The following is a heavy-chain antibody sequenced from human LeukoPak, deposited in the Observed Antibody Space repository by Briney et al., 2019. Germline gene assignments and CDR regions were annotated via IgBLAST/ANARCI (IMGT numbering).Heavy chain of an antibody. J-gene: IGHJ3*02. Sequence: PGGSLRLSCAASGFTFSSHWMHWVRQAPGKGLVWVSRISSDGSSTRYADSVKGRFTISRDNAKNTLYLQMNSLRAEDTAVYYCARGGSPPEALGDSFDIWGQGTMVTVSS. D-gene: IGHD1-26*01. CDR1: GFTFSSHW. CDR3: ARGGSPPEALGDSFDI. V-gene: IGHV3-74*01. CDR2: ISSDGSST.